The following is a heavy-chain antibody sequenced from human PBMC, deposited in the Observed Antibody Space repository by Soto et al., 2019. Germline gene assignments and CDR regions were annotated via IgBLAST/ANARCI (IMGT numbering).Heavy chain of an antibody. CDR2: IIPIFVTA. D-gene: IGHD3-3*01. J-gene: IGHJ6*04. CDR1: GGTFSSYA. V-gene: IGHV1-69*13. Sequence: ASVKVSCKASGGTFSSYAISWVRQAPGQELEWMGGIIPIFVTANYAQKFQCRVTITADESTSTAYMELSSLIFDDTAVYSCARDKGSYDFRSGYTIGHYGMDVWGKGTTVTVSS. CDR3: ARDKGSYDFRSGYTIGHYGMDV.